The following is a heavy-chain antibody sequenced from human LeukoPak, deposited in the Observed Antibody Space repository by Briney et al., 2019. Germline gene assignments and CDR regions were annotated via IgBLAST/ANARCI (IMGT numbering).Heavy chain of an antibody. Sequence: ASVKVSCKASGYTITSYDINWVRQATGQGLEWMGWMNPNSGNTGYAQKFQGRVTMTRNTSISTAYMELSSLRSEDTAVYYCARGTLGEYCSGGSCYSKDNWFDPWGQGTLVTVSS. V-gene: IGHV1-8*01. CDR1: GYTITSYD. CDR3: ARGTLGEYCSGGSCYSKDNWFDP. D-gene: IGHD2-15*01. CDR2: MNPNSGNT. J-gene: IGHJ5*02.